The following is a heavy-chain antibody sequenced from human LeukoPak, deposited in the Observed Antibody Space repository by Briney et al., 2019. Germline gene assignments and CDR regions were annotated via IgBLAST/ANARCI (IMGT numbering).Heavy chain of an antibody. CDR2: IIPIFGTA. V-gene: IGHV1-69*13. CDR1: GGTFSGYA. D-gene: IGHD3-3*01. J-gene: IGHJ4*02. Sequence: VASVKVSCKASGGTFSGYAISWVRQAPGQGLEWMGGIIPIFGTANYAQKFQGRVTITADESTSTAYMELSSLRSEDTAVYCCAREASDFWSGYYFDYWGQGTLVTVSS. CDR3: AREASDFWSGYYFDY.